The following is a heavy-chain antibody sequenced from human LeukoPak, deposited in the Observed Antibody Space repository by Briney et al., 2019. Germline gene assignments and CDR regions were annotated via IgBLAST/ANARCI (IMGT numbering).Heavy chain of an antibody. CDR1: GYTFTSYG. J-gene: IGHJ4*02. D-gene: IGHD3-9*01. CDR2: ISAYNGNT. V-gene: IGHV1-18*01. CDR3: ARDDQGDILTGYPLDY. Sequence: ASVKVSCKASGYTFTSYGISWVRQAPGQGLEWMGWISAYNGNTNYAQKLQGRVTMTTDTSTSTAYMELRSLRSDDTAVYYCARDDQGDILTGYPLDYWGQGTLVTVSS.